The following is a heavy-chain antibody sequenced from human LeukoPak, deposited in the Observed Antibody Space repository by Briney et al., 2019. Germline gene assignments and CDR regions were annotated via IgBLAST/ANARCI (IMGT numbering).Heavy chain of an antibody. D-gene: IGHD6-19*01. V-gene: IGHV1-46*01. Sequence: ASVKVSCKASGYTFTSYYMHWVRQAPGQGLEWMGIINPSGGSTSYAQKFQGRVTMTTDTSTSTAYMELRSLRSDDTAVYYCARVEAVAGTDYFDYWGQGTLVTVSS. J-gene: IGHJ4*02. CDR1: GYTFTSYY. CDR2: INPSGGST. CDR3: ARVEAVAGTDYFDY.